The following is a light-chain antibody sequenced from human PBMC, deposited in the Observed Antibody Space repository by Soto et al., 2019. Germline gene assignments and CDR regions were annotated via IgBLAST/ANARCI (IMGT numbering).Light chain of an antibody. Sequence: EIVLTQSPGTLSLSAGESATLSCRASQRVSSGYLAWYQQKPGQAPMLLIYGASTRATGIPDRFIGSGSGTDFTLTISRLEPEEFALYYCQQYGYSPLTFGGGTKVEIK. CDR1: QRVSSGY. V-gene: IGKV3-20*01. CDR3: QQYGYSPLT. CDR2: GAS. J-gene: IGKJ4*01.